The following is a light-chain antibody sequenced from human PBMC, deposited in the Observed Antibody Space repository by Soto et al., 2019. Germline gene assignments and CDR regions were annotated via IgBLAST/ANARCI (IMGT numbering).Light chain of an antibody. Sequence: IRMTQSPSSLSASTGDRVTITCRASQGISSYLAWYQQKPGKAPKLLIYAASTLQSGVPSRFSGSGSGTDFTLTISCLQSEDFATYYCQQYYSYPHTFGPGTKVDIK. CDR3: QQYYSYPHT. V-gene: IGKV1-8*01. CDR1: QGISSY. CDR2: AAS. J-gene: IGKJ3*01.